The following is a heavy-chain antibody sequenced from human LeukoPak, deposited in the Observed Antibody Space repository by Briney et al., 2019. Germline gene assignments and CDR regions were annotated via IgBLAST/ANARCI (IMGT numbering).Heavy chain of an antibody. CDR2: IIPIFGTA. Sequence: SVKVSCKASGGTFSSYAISWVRQAPGQGLEWMGGIIPIFGTANYAQKFQGRVTITADESTSTAYMELSSLRSEDTAVYYCARNTLGYSSSTSCPWRSYFDYWGQGTLVTVSS. J-gene: IGHJ4*02. V-gene: IGHV1-69*13. CDR3: ARNTLGYSSSTSCPWRSYFDY. CDR1: GGTFSSYA. D-gene: IGHD2-2*01.